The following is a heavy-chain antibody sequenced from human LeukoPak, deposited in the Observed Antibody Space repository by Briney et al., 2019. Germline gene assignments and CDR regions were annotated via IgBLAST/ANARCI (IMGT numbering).Heavy chain of an antibody. CDR3: ARGGYCSSTSCYVDVIDY. J-gene: IGHJ4*02. Sequence: GGSLRLSCAASGFTFSSYWMSWVRQAPGKGLEWVANIKQDGSEKYYVDSVKGRFTISRDNAKNSLYLQMNSLRAEDTAVYYCARGGYCSSTSCYVDVIDYWGQGTLVTVSS. D-gene: IGHD2-2*01. CDR1: GFTFSSYW. V-gene: IGHV3-7*05. CDR2: IKQDGSEK.